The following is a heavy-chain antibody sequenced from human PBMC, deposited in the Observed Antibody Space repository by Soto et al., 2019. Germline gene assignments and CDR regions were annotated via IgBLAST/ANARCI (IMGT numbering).Heavy chain of an antibody. D-gene: IGHD4-17*01. J-gene: IGHJ4*02. V-gene: IGHV4-31*03. Sequence: SETRSLTCTVSGGSISSSDYHWSWLRQPPGKGLEWIGYIYSSGNTYYNPSLKSRLTISVDTSKNQFSLKLNSVTSADTALYYCARGPSAATVVTRYFDYWGQGTLVTVSS. CDR2: IYSSGNT. CDR3: ARGPSAATVVTRYFDY. CDR1: GGSISSSDYH.